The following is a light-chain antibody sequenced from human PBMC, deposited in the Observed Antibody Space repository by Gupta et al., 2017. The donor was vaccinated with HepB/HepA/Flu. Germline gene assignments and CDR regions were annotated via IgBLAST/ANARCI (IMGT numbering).Light chain of an antibody. V-gene: IGLV2-18*02. J-gene: IGLJ3*02. CDR1: NSDVGNYNR. Sequence: QSALTQPPSVSGSPGQSVTISCTGTNSDVGNYNRVSWYQQSPGTARKVIIYEVGNRPVGVPYRFSGSKSGNTASLTISGLQAEDEADYYCSSYTSRGTWVFGGGTKLTVL. CDR3: SSYTSRGTWV. CDR2: EVG.